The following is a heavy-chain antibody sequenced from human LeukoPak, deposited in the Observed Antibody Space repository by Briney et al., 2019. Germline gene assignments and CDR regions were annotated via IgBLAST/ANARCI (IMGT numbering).Heavy chain of an antibody. CDR1: GFSFSRYW. J-gene: IGHJ4*02. D-gene: IGHD2-8*01. Sequence: GGALRLSCVGSGFSFSRYWMGWVRQPPPKGVQWVASINQDVSRTPYLHSVKGRVTISRDNAKNSLFLQMNSLSVDDTAVYCCARLKDDVTKLDYWGQGTLVTVSS. CDR2: INQDVSRT. V-gene: IGHV3-7*01. CDR3: ARLKDDVTKLDY.